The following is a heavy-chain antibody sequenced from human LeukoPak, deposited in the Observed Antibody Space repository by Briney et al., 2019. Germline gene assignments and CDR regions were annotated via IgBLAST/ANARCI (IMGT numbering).Heavy chain of an antibody. Sequence: GRSLRLSCVASGFTFSSYGMHWVRQAPGKGLEWVAVISDDGSNEYYADSVKGRFTISRDNSKNMLYLQMSSLRAEDTAVYYCAKDLNRGLPDYWGQGTLVIVSS. CDR3: AKDLNRGLPDY. D-gene: IGHD2-21*01. J-gene: IGHJ4*02. CDR2: ISDDGSNE. CDR1: GFTFSSYG. V-gene: IGHV3-30*18.